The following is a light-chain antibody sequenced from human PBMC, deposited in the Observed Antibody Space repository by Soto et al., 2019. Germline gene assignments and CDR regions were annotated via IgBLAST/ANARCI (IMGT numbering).Light chain of an antibody. J-gene: IGKJ1*01. Sequence: EIVMTQSPASLSVSPGERVTLSCRASQSVSSSLAWYQKKPGQSPRLLMHGAATRATGIPARLTGSGSGTDFTLTITTVQSDDFAVYYCKQYNEGPQTFGQGTKVDI. V-gene: IGKV3-15*01. CDR2: GAA. CDR3: KQYNEGPQT. CDR1: QSVSSS.